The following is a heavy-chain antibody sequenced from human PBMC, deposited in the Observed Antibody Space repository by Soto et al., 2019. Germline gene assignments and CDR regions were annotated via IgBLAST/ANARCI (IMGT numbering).Heavy chain of an antibody. CDR3: ARVASSSTPYRSNWYYYGMDV. CDR2: INSDGSST. Sequence: GGSLRLSCAASGFTFSSYWMHWVRQAPGKGLVWVSRINSDGSSTSYADSVKGRFTISRDNAKNTLYLQMNSLRAEDTAVYYCARVASSSTPYRSNWYYYGMDVWGQGTTVTVSS. CDR1: GFTFSSYW. D-gene: IGHD6-6*01. V-gene: IGHV3-74*01. J-gene: IGHJ6*02.